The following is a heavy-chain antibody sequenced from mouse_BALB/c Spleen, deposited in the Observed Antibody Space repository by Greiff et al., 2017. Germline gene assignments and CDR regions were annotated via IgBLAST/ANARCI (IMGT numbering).Heavy chain of an antibody. V-gene: IGHV1-82*01. CDR2: IYPGDGDT. J-gene: IGHJ2*01. Sequence: QVQLQQSGPELVKPGASVKISCKASGYAFSSSWMNWVKQRPGQGLEWIGRIYPGDGDTNYNGKFKGKATLTADKSSSTAYMQLSSLTSVDSAVYFCARSGYGNPTFDYWGQGTTLTVSA. CDR1: GYAFSSSW. CDR3: ARSGYGNPTFDY. D-gene: IGHD2-10*02.